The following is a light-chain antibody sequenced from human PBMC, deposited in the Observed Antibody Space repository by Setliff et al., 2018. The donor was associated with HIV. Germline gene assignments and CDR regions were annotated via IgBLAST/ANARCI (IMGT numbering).Light chain of an antibody. CDR1: SGDIGGYNY. CDR2: EVT. CDR3: SSYRGTLEEV. J-gene: IGLJ1*01. Sequence: SALTQPASVSGSPGQSITISCTGTSGDIGGYNYVSWYQLLPGKAPKVLIYEVTNRPSGISDRFSGSKSGNTASLTISGLQAEDEADYYCSSYRGTLEEVFGTGTKVTVL. V-gene: IGLV2-14*01.